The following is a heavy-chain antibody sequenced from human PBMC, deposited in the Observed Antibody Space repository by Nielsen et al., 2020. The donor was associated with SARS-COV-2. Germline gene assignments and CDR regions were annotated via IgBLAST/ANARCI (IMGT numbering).Heavy chain of an antibody. CDR1: GFTFTSSA. CDR3: AADLGCSGGSCYLGGPNFDY. CDR2: IVVGSGNT. J-gene: IGHJ4*02. V-gene: IGHV1-58*01. Sequence: SVKVSCKASGFTFTSSAVQWVRQARGQRLEWIGWIVVGSGNTNYAQKFQERVTITRDMSTSTAYMELSSLRSEDTAVYYCAADLGCSGGSCYLGGPNFDYWGQGTLVTVSS. D-gene: IGHD2-15*01.